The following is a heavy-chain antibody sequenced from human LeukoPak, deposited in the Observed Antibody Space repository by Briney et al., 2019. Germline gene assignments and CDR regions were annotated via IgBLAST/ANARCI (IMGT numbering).Heavy chain of an antibody. CDR1: GFTFSSYA. J-gene: IGHJ4*02. CDR2: ISGSGGST. D-gene: IGHD3-9*01. CDR3: ARGFTAYYDILTGYYFDY. Sequence: GGSLRLSCAASGFTFSSYAMSWVRQAPGKGLEWVSAISGSGGSTYYADSVKGRFTISRDNSKNTLYLQMNSLRAEDTAVYYCARGFTAYYDILTGYYFDYWGQGTLVTVSS. V-gene: IGHV3-23*01.